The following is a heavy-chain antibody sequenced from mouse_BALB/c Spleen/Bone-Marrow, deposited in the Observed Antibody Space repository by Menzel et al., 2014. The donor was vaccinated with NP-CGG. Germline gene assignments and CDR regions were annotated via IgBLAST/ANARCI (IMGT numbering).Heavy chain of an antibody. CDR2: INSDGGST. J-gene: IGHJ3*01. D-gene: IGHD1-1*01. CDR1: EYEFPSHD. V-gene: IGHV5-2*01. CDR3: ARQGDYGSSWFAY. Sequence: GXXLKLSCESNEYEFPSHDMSWVRKTPEKRLELVAAINSDGGSTFYPDTMERRFIISRDNTKKTLYLQMSSLRSEDTALYYCARQGDYGSSWFAYWGQGTLVTVSA.